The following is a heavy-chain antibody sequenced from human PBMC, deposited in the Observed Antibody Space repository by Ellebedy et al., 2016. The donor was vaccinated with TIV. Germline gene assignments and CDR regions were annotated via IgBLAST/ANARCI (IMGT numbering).Heavy chain of an antibody. CDR2: ISAYNGNT. D-gene: IGHD2-2*01. V-gene: IGHV1-18*04. CDR1: GYPFPNYG. J-gene: IGHJ4*02. Sequence: AASVKVSCKASGYPFPNYGVSWVRHPPGHGLPWVGSISAYNGNTKYGQKFQGRISLTTDTSMGTAYLELRSLRSDETGVYFCARDVTEDAAALLDYWGQGTRVTVSS. CDR3: ARDVTEDAAALLDY.